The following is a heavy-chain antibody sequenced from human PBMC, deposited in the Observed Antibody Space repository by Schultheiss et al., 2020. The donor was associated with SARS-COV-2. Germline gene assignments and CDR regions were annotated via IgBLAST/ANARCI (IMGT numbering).Heavy chain of an antibody. Sequence: SETLSLTCAVYGGSFSGYYWSWIRQPPGKGLEWIGEINHSGSTNYNPSLKSRVTISVDTSKNQFSLKLSSVTAADTAVYYCAREGHGGGGLVDSWGQGTLVTVSS. V-gene: IGHV4-34*01. J-gene: IGHJ4*02. CDR1: GGSFSGYY. CDR3: AREGHGGGGLVDS. CDR2: INHSGST. D-gene: IGHD2-21*01.